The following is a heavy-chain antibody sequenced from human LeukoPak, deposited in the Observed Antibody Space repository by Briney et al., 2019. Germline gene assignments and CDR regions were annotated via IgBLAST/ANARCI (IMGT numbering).Heavy chain of an antibody. CDR2: IRYDGSNK. CDR3: AKDPFNNRIFGVVTMGYYYYMDV. CDR1: GFTFSSYG. V-gene: IGHV3-30*02. J-gene: IGHJ6*03. Sequence: PGGSLRLSCAASGFTFSSYGMHWVRQAPGKGLEWVAFIRYDGSNKYYADSVKGRFTISRDNSKNTLYLQMNSLRAEVTAVYYCAKDPFNNRIFGVVTMGYYYYMDVWGKGTTVTVSS. D-gene: IGHD3-3*01.